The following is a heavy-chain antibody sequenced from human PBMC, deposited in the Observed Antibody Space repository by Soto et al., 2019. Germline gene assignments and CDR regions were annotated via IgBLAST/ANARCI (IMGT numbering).Heavy chain of an antibody. Sequence: SETLSLTCTVSGGSISSYYWSWIRQPPGKGLEWIGYIYYSGSTNYNPSLKSRVTISVDTSKNQFSLKLSSVTAADTAVYYCARSPTVTPPKGWFDPWGQGTLVTVSS. J-gene: IGHJ5*02. CDR1: GGSISSYY. CDR2: IYYSGST. CDR3: ARSPTVTPPKGWFDP. V-gene: IGHV4-59*08. D-gene: IGHD4-17*01.